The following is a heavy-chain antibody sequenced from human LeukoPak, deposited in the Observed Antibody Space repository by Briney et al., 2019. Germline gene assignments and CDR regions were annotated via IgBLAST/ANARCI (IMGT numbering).Heavy chain of an antibody. CDR2: IYYSGST. Sequence: SETLSLTCTVSGGSISSYYWSWIRQPPGKGLEWIGYIYYSGSTNYNPSLKSRVTISVDTSKIQFSLKLSSVTAADTAVYYCARVRSYPPYNWFDPWGQGTLVTVSS. CDR1: GGSISSYY. V-gene: IGHV4-59*01. CDR3: ARVRSYPPYNWFDP. D-gene: IGHD3-10*01. J-gene: IGHJ5*02.